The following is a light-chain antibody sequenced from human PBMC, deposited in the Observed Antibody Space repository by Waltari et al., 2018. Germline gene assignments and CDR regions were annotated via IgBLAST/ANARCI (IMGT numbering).Light chain of an antibody. Sequence: SCRASQSISRYLAWYQQKPGQAPRLLIYAASSRAAGIPDRFSGSGSGTDFSLTISRLEPEDIAVYYCQNYWSLPATFGQGTKVEIK. CDR1: QSISRY. CDR2: AAS. J-gene: IGKJ1*01. CDR3: QNYWSLPAT. V-gene: IGKV3-20*01.